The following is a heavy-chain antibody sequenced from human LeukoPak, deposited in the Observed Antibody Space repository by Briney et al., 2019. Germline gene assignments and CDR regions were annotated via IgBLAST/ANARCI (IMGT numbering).Heavy chain of an antibody. J-gene: IGHJ4*02. CDR1: GLTFTTYA. Sequence: PGGSLRLSCAASGLTFTTYAMSWVRRAPGKGLEWVSTISRSGASRYYADSVKGRFTISRDTSKNTLFLQMSSLRAEDTAVYYCVKHVEGSGSWLDYWGQGTLVTVSS. V-gene: IGHV3-23*01. CDR2: ISRSGASR. CDR3: VKHVEGSGSWLDY. D-gene: IGHD2-15*01.